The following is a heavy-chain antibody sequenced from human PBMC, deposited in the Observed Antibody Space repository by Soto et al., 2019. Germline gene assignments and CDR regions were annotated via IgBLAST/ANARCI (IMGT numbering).Heavy chain of an antibody. Sequence: PGGSLRLSCAASGFTFTSYALSWVRQPPGKGLQWLSSISASGGNTHYADSVKGRFTISGDNPKNTLYLQINSLRADDTAVYYCAKALSGYSYPQFDYWGQGTLVTVSS. J-gene: IGHJ4*02. CDR1: GFTFTSYA. CDR2: ISASGGNT. CDR3: AKALSGYSYPQFDY. V-gene: IGHV3-23*01. D-gene: IGHD5-18*01.